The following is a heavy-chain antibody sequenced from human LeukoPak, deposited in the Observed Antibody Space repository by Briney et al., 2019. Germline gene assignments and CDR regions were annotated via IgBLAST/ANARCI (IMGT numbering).Heavy chain of an antibody. CDR2: VYYSGST. V-gene: IGHV4-59*08. Sequence: SETLSLTCIVSGGSISDYYWSWIRQPPGKGLEWIGDVYYSGSTNYNPSLKSRVTISVDTSKNQFSLKLSSVTAADTAVYYCARHLSSGWSNFDYWGQGTLVTVSS. CDR3: ARHLSSGWSNFDY. CDR1: GGSISDYY. J-gene: IGHJ4*02. D-gene: IGHD6-19*01.